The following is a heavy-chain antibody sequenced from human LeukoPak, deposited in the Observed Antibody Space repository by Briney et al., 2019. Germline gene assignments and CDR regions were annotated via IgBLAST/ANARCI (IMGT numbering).Heavy chain of an antibody. CDR2: IEQDGSEK. CDR3: ARVYDTSGYYGGDFDY. CDR1: GFTFSSFW. V-gene: IGHV3-7*04. D-gene: IGHD3-22*01. J-gene: IGHJ4*02. Sequence: GGSLRLSCAASGFTFSSFWMTWVRQAPGKGLEWVANIEQDGSEKYYVDSVKGRFTISRDNAKNSLYLQMNSLRAEDTAVYYCARVYDTSGYYGGDFDYWGQGTLVTVSP.